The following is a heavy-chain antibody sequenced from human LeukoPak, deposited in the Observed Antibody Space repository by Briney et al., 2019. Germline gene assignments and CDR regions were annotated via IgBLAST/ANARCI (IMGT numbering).Heavy chain of an antibody. J-gene: IGHJ4*02. CDR1: GFTFSSYE. D-gene: IGHD3-22*01. CDR3: ARVTRSYYYDGLGY. Sequence: PGGSLRLSCAASGFTFSSYEMNWVRQAPGKGPEWISFITTNGNTIYYADSVKGRFIISRDNAKNSLYLQMNGLRAEDTAVYYCARVTRSYYYDGLGYWGQGTLVPVSS. V-gene: IGHV3-48*03. CDR2: ITTNGNTI.